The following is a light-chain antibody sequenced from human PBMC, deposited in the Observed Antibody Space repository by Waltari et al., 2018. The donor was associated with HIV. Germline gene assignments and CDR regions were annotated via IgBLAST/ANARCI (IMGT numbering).Light chain of an antibody. V-gene: IGLV2-23*02. Sequence: QSALTQPASVSGSPGQAITIPCTGTRSDVGGYNSDSWYQQHPGKSPTLMIYDVSKRPSGFSNRFSGSKSGNTASLTISGLQAEDEADYYCCSYAGSSTWVFGGGTKLTVL. CDR1: RSDVGGYNS. CDR3: CSYAGSSTWV. CDR2: DVS. J-gene: IGLJ3*02.